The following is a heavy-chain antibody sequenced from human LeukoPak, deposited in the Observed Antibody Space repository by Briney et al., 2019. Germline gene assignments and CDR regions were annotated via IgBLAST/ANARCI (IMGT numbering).Heavy chain of an antibody. J-gene: IGHJ3*02. Sequence: GGSLRLSCAASGFTVSSNYMSWVRQAPGKGLEWVSVIYSGGSTYYADSVKGRFTISRDNSKNTLYLQMNSLRAEDTAVYYCAGGSPYYDSSGYSFDIWGQGTMVTVSS. V-gene: IGHV3-66*01. CDR3: AGGSPYYDSSGYSFDI. CDR1: GFTVSSNY. D-gene: IGHD3-22*01. CDR2: IYSGGST.